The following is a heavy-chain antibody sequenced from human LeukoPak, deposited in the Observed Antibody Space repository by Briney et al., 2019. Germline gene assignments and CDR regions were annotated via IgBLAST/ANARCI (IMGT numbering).Heavy chain of an antibody. D-gene: IGHD6-19*01. CDR2: ISGSGGST. CDR3: AKDPWLTSEYFQH. Sequence: AGGSLRLSWAASGFTFSSYAMSWGRQAPGKGLEWVSAISGSGGSTYYADSVKGRFTISRDNSKNTLYLQMNSLRAEDTAVYYCAKDPWLTSEYFQHWGQGTLVTVSS. J-gene: IGHJ1*01. V-gene: IGHV3-23*01. CDR1: GFTFSSYA.